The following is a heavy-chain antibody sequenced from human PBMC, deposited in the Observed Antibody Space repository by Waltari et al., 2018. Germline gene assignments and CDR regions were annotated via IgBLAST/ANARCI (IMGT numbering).Heavy chain of an antibody. D-gene: IGHD3-3*01. CDR2: INHSGST. CDR3: ARTLVFGVVIIRGYYYYGMDV. V-gene: IGHV4-34*01. J-gene: IGHJ6*02. Sequence: QVQLQQWGAGLLKPSETLSLTCAVYGGSFSGYYWSWIRQPPGKGLGWIGEINHSGSTNYNPSLKSRVTISVDTSKNQFSLKLSSVTAADTAVYYCARTLVFGVVIIRGYYYYGMDVWGQGTTVTVSS. CDR1: GGSFSGYY.